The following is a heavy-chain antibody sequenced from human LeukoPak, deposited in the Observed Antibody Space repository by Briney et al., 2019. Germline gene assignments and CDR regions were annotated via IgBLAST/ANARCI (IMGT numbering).Heavy chain of an antibody. Sequence: GGSLRLSCAASGFTFSSYSMNWVRQAPGKGLEWVLSISSSSTYIYYADPVKGRFTISRDNAKNSLSLQMNSLRAEDTAVYYCAREALNMYYGMDVWGQGTTVTVSS. CDR2: ISSSSTYI. J-gene: IGHJ6*02. CDR3: AREALNMYYGMDV. CDR1: GFTFSSYS. V-gene: IGHV3-21*01. D-gene: IGHD1/OR15-1a*01.